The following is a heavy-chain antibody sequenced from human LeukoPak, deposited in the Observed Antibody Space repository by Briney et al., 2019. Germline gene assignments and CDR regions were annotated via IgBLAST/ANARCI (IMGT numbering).Heavy chain of an antibody. CDR2: ISSSSSTI. D-gene: IGHD2/OR15-2a*01. CDR3: ASTFYSNSDY. J-gene: IGHJ4*02. Sequence: XGSLRLSCAASGFTFSSFAIRWVRQAPGKGLEWVSYISSSSSTIYYADSVKGRFTISRDNAKNSLYLQMNSLRAEDTAVYYCASTFYSNSDYWGQGTLVTVSS. V-gene: IGHV3-48*01. CDR1: GFTFSSFA.